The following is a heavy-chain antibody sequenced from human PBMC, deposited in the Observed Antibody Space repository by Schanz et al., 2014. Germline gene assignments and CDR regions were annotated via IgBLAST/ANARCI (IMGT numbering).Heavy chain of an antibody. Sequence: DVQLVESGGGLVKPGGSLRLSCAASGFTFSTYTMNWVRQAPGKGLEWVSSISSSSTYIYYTDSLKGRFTISRDNAKNSLYRQMNSLRAEDTAMYYCARVLRGVLPATLGDAFDIWGQGTMVTISS. CDR2: ISSSSTYI. D-gene: IGHD2-15*01. CDR1: GFTFSTYT. CDR3: ARVLRGVLPATLGDAFDI. J-gene: IGHJ3*02. V-gene: IGHV3-21*02.